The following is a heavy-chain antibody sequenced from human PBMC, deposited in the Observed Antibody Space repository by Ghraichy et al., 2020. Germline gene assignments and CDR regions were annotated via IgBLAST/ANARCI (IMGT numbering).Heavy chain of an antibody. CDR3: VKPHRWLVLHFCGMDV. D-gene: IGHD6-19*01. CDR2: ISNNGDTT. CDR1: GFTFSSYS. J-gene: IGHJ6*02. Sequence: GGSLRLSCSASGFTFSSYSMYWVRQAPGKGLEYVSTISNNGDTTNYADSVKGRFTISRDNSKNMLYLQMSSLRVEDTAVYYCVKPHRWLVLHFCGMDVWGQGTTVTVS. V-gene: IGHV3-64D*06.